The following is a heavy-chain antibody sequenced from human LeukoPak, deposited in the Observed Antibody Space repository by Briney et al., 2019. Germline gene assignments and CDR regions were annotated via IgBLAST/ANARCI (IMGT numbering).Heavy chain of an antibody. J-gene: IGHJ6*04. V-gene: IGHV3-7*01. CDR2: IKDDGSET. Sequence: PVGSLRLSCAASGFTFSSFWMSWVRQPPGKRLEWVANIKDDGSETYYVDSVKGRFTISRDNAKNSLYLQMNSVRAEDMAVYYCARDPAAWDVWGKGTTVTVSS. CDR3: ARDPAAWDV. D-gene: IGHD6-25*01. CDR1: GFTFSSFW.